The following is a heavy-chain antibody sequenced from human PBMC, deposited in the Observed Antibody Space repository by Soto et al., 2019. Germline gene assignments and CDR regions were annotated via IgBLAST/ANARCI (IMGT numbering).Heavy chain of an antibody. D-gene: IGHD6-13*01. CDR3: GMLRGSSFCDY. J-gene: IGHJ4*02. V-gene: IGHV4-28*01. Sequence: QVQLQESGPGLVKPSDTLSLTCAVSGHSISSGIWWGWVRQPPGKGLEWIGSVYSRGHTYYNPSLESRVTMSVDTSKNQHSLRLTSVTAADTAVYYCGMLRGSSFCDYWGQGLLVTVSS. CDR2: VYSRGHT. CDR1: GHSISSGIW.